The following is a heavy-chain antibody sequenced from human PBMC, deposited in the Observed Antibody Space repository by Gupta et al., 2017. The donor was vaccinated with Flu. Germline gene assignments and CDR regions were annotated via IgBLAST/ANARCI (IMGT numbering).Heavy chain of an antibody. D-gene: IGHD6-25*01. V-gene: IGHV3-30*18. CDR2: ISTGEREY. Sequence: QAPGKWLELVAVISTGEREYYYTDSVKGRFTISRDNSKNILYLQMNSLGPEDTAVYYCAKDVSIAAAYYFDNWGQVTLITVSS. CDR3: AKDVSIAAAYYFDN. J-gene: IGHJ4*02.